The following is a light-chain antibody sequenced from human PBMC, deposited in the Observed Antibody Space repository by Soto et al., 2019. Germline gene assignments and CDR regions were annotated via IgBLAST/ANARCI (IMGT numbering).Light chain of an antibody. CDR3: QQYYSYSSIT. J-gene: IGKJ5*01. V-gene: IGKV1-8*01. CDR2: AAS. CDR1: QGISSY. Sequence: AIRMTKSPSSLSASTGDRVTITCRASQGISSYLAWYQQKPGKAPKLLIYAASTLQSGVPSRFSGSGSGTDFTLTISCLQSEDFATYYCQQYYSYSSITFGQGTRLEIK.